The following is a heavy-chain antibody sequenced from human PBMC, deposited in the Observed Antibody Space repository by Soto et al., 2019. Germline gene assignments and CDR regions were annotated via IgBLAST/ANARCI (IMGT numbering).Heavy chain of an antibody. CDR1: GGSVSSGSYY. CDR2: IYYSGST. CDR3: ARSTYYYDSSGYYPDY. D-gene: IGHD3-22*01. J-gene: IGHJ4*02. V-gene: IGHV4-61*01. Sequence: SSETLSLTCTVSGGSVSSGSYYWSWIRQPPGKGLEWIGYIYYSGSTNYSPSLKSRVTISVDTSKNQFSLKLSSVTAAATAVYYCARSTYYYDSSGYYPDYWGQGPLVTVSS.